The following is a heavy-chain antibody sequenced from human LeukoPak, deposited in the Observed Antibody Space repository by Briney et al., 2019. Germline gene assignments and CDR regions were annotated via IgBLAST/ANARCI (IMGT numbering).Heavy chain of an antibody. Sequence: SETLSLTCAVYGGSFSGYYWSWIRQPPGKGLEWIGYIYYSGSTNYNPSLKSRVTISVDTSKNQFSLKLSSVTAADTAVYYCARRPGIRGVEFDYWGQGTLVTVSS. V-gene: IGHV4-59*01. J-gene: IGHJ4*02. CDR1: GGSFSGYY. CDR2: IYYSGST. D-gene: IGHD3-10*01. CDR3: ARRPGIRGVEFDY.